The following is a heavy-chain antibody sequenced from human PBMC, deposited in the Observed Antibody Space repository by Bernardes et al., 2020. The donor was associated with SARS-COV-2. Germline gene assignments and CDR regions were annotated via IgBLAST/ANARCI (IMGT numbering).Heavy chain of an antibody. CDR3: ARRGPGIGFDH. CDR2: IYSGGTT. Sequence: SETLSLTCSVSGDSVNLGFSYWTWIRQSAGKGLEWIGRIYSGGTTQYNPSLKSRLTISLDKTKNHFSLNLTSVTAADTAVYYCARRGPGIGFDHWGQGALVTV. J-gene: IGHJ4*02. D-gene: IGHD1-26*01. CDR1: GDSVNLGFSY. V-gene: IGHV4-39*07.